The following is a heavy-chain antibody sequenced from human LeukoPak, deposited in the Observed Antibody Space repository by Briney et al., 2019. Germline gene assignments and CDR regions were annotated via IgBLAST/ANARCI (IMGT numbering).Heavy chain of an antibody. CDR3: ARDPGGSYHPDYFDY. CDR1: GFTFSDYW. Sequence: PGGSLRLSCAASGFTFSDYWMHWVRQAPGKGLVWVSRINSDGSITNYADSVKGRFTISRDNAKNSLYLQMNSLRAEDTAVYYCARDPGGSYHPDYFDYWGQGTLVTVSS. V-gene: IGHV3-74*01. D-gene: IGHD1-26*01. CDR2: INSDGSIT. J-gene: IGHJ4*02.